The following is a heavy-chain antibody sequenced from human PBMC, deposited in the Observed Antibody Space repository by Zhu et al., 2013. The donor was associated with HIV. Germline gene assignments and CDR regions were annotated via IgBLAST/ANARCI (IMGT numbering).Heavy chain of an antibody. CDR3: AIPAGHSGSYYPPRYFQH. CDR2: INHSGST. D-gene: IGHD1-26*01. Sequence: VQLQQWGAGLLKPSETLSLTCAVYGGSFSGYYWSWIRQPPGKGLEWIGEINHSGSTNYNPSLKSRVTISVDTSKNQFSLKLSSVTAADTAVYYCAIPAGHSGSYYPPRYFQHWGQGTLVTVSS. CDR1: GGSFSGYY. V-gene: IGHV4-34*01. J-gene: IGHJ1*01.